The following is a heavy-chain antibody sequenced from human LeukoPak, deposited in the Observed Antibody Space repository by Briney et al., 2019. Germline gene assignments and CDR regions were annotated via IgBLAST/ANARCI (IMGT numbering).Heavy chain of an antibody. CDR2: ISGSGGST. V-gene: IGHV3-23*01. CDR1: GFTFSSYA. CDR3: VKDLDPSWSSALLGY. J-gene: IGHJ4*02. Sequence: PGGSLRLSCAASGFTFSSYAMSWVRQAPGKGLEWVSAISGSGGSTYYADSVKGRFTISRDNSKNTLYLQMSSLRAEDTAVYYCVKDLDPSWSSALLGYWGQGTLVTVSS. D-gene: IGHD7-27*01.